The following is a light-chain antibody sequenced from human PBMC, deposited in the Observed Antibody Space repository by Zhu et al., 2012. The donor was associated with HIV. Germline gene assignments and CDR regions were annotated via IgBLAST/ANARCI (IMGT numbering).Light chain of an antibody. CDR2: RAS. CDR3: QQYKTGPPLT. J-gene: IGKJ4*01. V-gene: IGKV3-15*01. CDR1: QSVDSN. Sequence: EIVMTQSPATLSVSPGDRATLSCRASQSVDSNLAWYQQKPGQTPRLLIFRASIRASDIPARFSGSGSGTEFTLTISTVQSEDFAVYYCQQYKTGPPLTFGGGTKVEIK.